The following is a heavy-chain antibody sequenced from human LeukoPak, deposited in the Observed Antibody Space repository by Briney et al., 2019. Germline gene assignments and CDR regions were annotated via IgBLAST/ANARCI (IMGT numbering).Heavy chain of an antibody. CDR1: GGSISSYY. CDR3: TQNLVAAAGDH. V-gene: IGHV3-11*04. Sequence: LSLTCTVSGGSISSYYWSWIRQAPGKGLEWVSYISSGAGNIYYADSVKGRFIISRDNAGNSLYLRMNSLRVEDTAVYYCTQNLVAAAGDHWGQGTLLIVSS. D-gene: IGHD6-13*01. J-gene: IGHJ4*02. CDR2: ISSGAGNI.